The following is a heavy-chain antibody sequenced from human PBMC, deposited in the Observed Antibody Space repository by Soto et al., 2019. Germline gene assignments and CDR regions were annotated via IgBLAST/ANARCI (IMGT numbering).Heavy chain of an antibody. V-gene: IGHV3-74*01. CDR3: ARRHRPSYTSDY. CDR1: GFTFSSYW. D-gene: IGHD4-4*01. J-gene: IGHJ4*02. CDR2: INDDGRRT. Sequence: EVQLVESGGGLVQPGGSLRLSCAASGFTFSSYWKHWVRQAPGKGLEWVSRINDDGRRTSYADSVKGRFTISRDNAKNTLYLQMNSLRDYDTAIYYCARRHRPSYTSDYWGQGNLVTVSS.